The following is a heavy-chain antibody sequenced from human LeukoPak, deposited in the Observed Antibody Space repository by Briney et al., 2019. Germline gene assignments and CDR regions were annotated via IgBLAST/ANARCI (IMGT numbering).Heavy chain of an antibody. V-gene: IGHV3-30-3*01. CDR2: ISYDGSNK. CDR1: GFTFSSYA. Sequence: GGSLRLSCAASGFTFSSYAMHWVRQAPGKGLEWVAVISYDGSNKYYADSVKGRFTISRDNSKNTLYLQMNSLRAEDTAVYYCLHGNYFDYWGQGTLVTVSS. CDR3: LHGNYFDY. D-gene: IGHD1-26*01. J-gene: IGHJ4*02.